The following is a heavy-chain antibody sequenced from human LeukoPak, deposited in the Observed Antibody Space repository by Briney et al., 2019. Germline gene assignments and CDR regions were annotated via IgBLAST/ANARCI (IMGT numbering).Heavy chain of an antibody. CDR3: ARDDSDIVASDH. V-gene: IGHV1-69*05. D-gene: IGHD2-21*01. CDR2: IIPKFGTA. J-gene: IGHJ4*02. Sequence: GASVRASCKASGYTFNNYGFSWVRQAPGQGLEWMGGIIPKFGTAHYAQKFQGRVTLTTDESTSTAYMEMSSLRSDDTAVYYCARDDSDIVASDHWGQGTRVTVSS. CDR1: GYTFNNYG.